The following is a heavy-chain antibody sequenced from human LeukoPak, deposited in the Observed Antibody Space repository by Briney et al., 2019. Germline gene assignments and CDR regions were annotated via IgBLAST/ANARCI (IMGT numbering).Heavy chain of an antibody. Sequence: SQTLSLTCTVSGGSISSGSYYWSWIRQPAGKGLEWIGRIYTSGSTNYNPSLKSRVTISVDTSKNQFSLKLSSVTAADTAVYYCARDRFGELLVDYWGQGTLITVSS. CDR2: IYTSGST. J-gene: IGHJ4*02. CDR1: GGSISSGSYY. D-gene: IGHD3-10*01. V-gene: IGHV4-61*02. CDR3: ARDRFGELLVDY.